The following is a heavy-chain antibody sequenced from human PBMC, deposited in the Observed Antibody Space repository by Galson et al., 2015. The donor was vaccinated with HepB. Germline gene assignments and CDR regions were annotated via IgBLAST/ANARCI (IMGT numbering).Heavy chain of an antibody. CDR1: GGSISSSY. CDR2: ISYSGSS. D-gene: IGHD4-17*01. V-gene: IGHV4-59*01. CDR3: ARRAYGDYGHYFDY. Sequence: SETLSLTCTVSGGSISSSYWSWIRQPPGKGLEWIGYISYSGSSNYNPSLKSRVTLSVDTSRTQFSLKLSSVTAADTAVYYCARRAYGDYGHYFDYLCQGTLVTVSS. J-gene: IGHJ4*02.